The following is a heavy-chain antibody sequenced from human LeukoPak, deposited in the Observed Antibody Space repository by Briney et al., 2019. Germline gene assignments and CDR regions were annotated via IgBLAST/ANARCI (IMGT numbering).Heavy chain of an antibody. J-gene: IGHJ4*02. V-gene: IGHV3-7*05. D-gene: IGHD5-24*01. CDR3: ARWLQLY. CDR2: IKQDGSEK. Sequence: GGSLRLSCAASGFIFSSYSMSWVRQAPGKGLEWVANIKQDGSEKYYVDSVKGRFTISRDNAKNSLYLQMNSLRAEDTAVYYCARWLQLYGGQGTLVTVSS. CDR1: GFIFSSYS.